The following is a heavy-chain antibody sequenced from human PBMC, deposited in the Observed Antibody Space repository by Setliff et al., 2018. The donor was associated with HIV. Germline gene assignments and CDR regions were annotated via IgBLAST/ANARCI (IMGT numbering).Heavy chain of an antibody. CDR1: GYIIVDYD. V-gene: IGHV7-4-1*02. J-gene: IGHJ3*02. D-gene: IGHD3-3*01. CDR2: INTNTGNP. Sequence: ASVKVSCKAYGYIIVDYDINWVRQAPGQGLEWMGWINTNTGNPTYAQGFTGRFVFTLDTSVSTAYLQISSLKAEDTAVYYCARPLSPSYNFWGDAFAIWGQGTLVTVSS. CDR3: ARPLSPSYNFWGDAFAI.